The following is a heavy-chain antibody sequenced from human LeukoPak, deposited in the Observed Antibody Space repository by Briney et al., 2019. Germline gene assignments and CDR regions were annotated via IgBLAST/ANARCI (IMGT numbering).Heavy chain of an antibody. CDR2: INSDGSGT. Sequence: GGSLRLSCGASGFTFNNYWMHWVRQAPGMGLVWVSRINSDGSGTTYADSVKGRVTISRDNAKNTLYLQMNSPRAEDAAVYYCARGKDGVWAFDIWGQGTTVTVSS. J-gene: IGHJ3*02. D-gene: IGHD3-16*01. V-gene: IGHV3-74*01. CDR1: GFTFNNYW. CDR3: ARGKDGVWAFDI.